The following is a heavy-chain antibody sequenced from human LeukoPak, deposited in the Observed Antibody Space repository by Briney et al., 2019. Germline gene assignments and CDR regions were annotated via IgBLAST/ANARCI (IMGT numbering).Heavy chain of an antibody. Sequence: ASVKVSYKASGYTFTGYYMHWVRQAPGQGLEWMGWINPNSGGTNYAQKFQGRVTMTRDTSISTAYMELSRLRSDDTAVYYCARDITIFGVMAFDIWGQGTMVTVSS. V-gene: IGHV1-2*02. J-gene: IGHJ3*02. CDR3: ARDITIFGVMAFDI. CDR2: INPNSGGT. D-gene: IGHD3-3*01. CDR1: GYTFTGYY.